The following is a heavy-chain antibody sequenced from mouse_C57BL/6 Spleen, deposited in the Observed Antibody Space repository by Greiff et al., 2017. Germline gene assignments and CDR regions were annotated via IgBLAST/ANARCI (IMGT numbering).Heavy chain of an antibody. CDR3: ARGDGSSSFDY. D-gene: IGHD1-1*01. V-gene: IGHV3-6*01. J-gene: IGHJ2*01. Sequence: VQLQQSGPGLVKPSQSLSLTCSVTGYSITSGYYWNWIRQFPGNKLEWMGYISYDGSNNYNPSLKNRIPITRDTSKNQFFLKLNSVTTEDTATYYCARGDGSSSFDYWGQGTTLTVSS. CDR1: GYSITSGYY. CDR2: ISYDGSN.